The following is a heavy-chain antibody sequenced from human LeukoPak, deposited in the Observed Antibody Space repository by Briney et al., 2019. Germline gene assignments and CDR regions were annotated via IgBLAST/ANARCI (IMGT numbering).Heavy chain of an antibody. CDR3: AREVAGTCASDI. CDR1: GDSVSSNSAA. D-gene: IGHD1-14*01. V-gene: IGHV6-1*01. CDR2: TYYRSKWYN. Sequence: SQTLSLTCAISGDSVSSNSAAWNWIRRSPSRGLEWLGRTYYRSKWYNDYPVPVKSRITINPDTSKNQFSLHLNSVTPEDTAVYYCAREVAGTCASDIWGQGTMVTVSS. J-gene: IGHJ3*02.